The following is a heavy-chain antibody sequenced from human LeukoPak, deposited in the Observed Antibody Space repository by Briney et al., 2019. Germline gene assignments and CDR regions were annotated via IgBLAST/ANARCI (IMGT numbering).Heavy chain of an antibody. V-gene: IGHV4-34*01. CDR2: INHSGST. Sequence: PSETLSLTCAVYGGSFSGYYWSWIRQPPGKGLEWIGEINHSGSTNYNPSLKSRVTISVDTSKNQFSLKLSSVTAADTAVYYCARASTNWKYGFYYYYMDVWGKGTTVTVSS. J-gene: IGHJ6*03. CDR3: ARASTNWKYGFYYYYMDV. D-gene: IGHD1-20*01. CDR1: GGSFSGYY.